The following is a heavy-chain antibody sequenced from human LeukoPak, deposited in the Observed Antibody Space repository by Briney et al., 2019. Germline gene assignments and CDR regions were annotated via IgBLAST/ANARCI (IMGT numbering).Heavy chain of an antibody. D-gene: IGHD1-14*01. V-gene: IGHV4-61*08. CDR1: GGSISSGDYY. CDR3: AKGFRAPGDWFDP. J-gene: IGHJ5*02. Sequence: PSQTLSLTCTVSGGSISSGDYYWSWLRQPPGKGLEWIGYIYYSGSTNYNPSLKSRVTISVDTSKNQFSLKLSSVTAADTAVYCCAKGFRAPGDWFDPWGQGTLVTVSS. CDR2: IYYSGST.